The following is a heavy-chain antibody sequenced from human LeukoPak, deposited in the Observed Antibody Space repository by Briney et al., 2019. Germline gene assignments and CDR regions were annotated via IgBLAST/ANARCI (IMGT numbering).Heavy chain of an antibody. V-gene: IGHV5-51*01. CDR1: GYIFTNYW. CDR2: IYPGDSDT. J-gene: IGHJ4*02. Sequence: GESLKISCKGSGYIFTNYWIGWVRQMPGKGLEWMGIIYPGDSDTRYSPSFQGQVTISADKSISTAFLQWSSLKASDTAMYYCARHETKSDTSGYHPDYWGQGTLVTVSS. D-gene: IGHD3-22*01. CDR3: ARHETKSDTSGYHPDY.